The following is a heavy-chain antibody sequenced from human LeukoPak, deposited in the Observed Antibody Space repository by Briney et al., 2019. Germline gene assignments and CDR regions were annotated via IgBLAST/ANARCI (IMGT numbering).Heavy chain of an antibody. CDR2: IKQDGSEK. J-gene: IGHJ4*02. D-gene: IGHD3-3*01. CDR1: GFTLSSYW. CDR3: ARIYDFWSGSGPTLTQAFDY. V-gene: IGHV3-7*01. Sequence: GGSLRLSCAASGFTLSSYWMSWVRPAPGKGLEWVANIKQDGSEKYYVASVKGGFTISRDNAKNSLYLQMNSLRAEDTAVYYCARIYDFWSGSGPTLTQAFDYWGQGTLVTVSS.